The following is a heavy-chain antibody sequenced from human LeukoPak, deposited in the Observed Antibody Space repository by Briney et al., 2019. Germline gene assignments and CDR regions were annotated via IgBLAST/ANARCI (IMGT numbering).Heavy chain of an antibody. V-gene: IGHV3-23*01. CDR3: AKANYYDSSGYPPPPYGMDV. CDR2: ISGSGGST. J-gene: IGHJ6*02. Sequence: GGSLRLSCAASGFTFSSYAMSWVRQAPGKGLEGVSAISGSGGSTYYADSVKGRFTISRDNSKNLLFLQMNSLGAEDTAVYSCAKANYYDSSGYPPPPYGMDVWGQGTTVTVSS. D-gene: IGHD3-22*01. CDR1: GFTFSSYA.